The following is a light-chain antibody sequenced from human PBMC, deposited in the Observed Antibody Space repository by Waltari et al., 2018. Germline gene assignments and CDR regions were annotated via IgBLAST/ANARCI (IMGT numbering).Light chain of an antibody. CDR2: AAS. Sequence: DIQMTQSPSSLSASVGDGVTITCRASQSISSYLNWYQQKPGKAPKLLIYAASSLQSGVPSRFSGSGSGTDFTLTISSLQPEDFAVYFCQLGYTTPRTFGQGTKVEIK. CDR3: QLGYTTPRT. CDR1: QSISSY. V-gene: IGKV1-39*01. J-gene: IGKJ1*01.